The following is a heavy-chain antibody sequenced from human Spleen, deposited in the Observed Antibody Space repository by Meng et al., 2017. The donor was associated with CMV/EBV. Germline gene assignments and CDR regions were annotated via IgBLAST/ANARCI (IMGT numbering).Heavy chain of an antibody. J-gene: IGHJ6*02. CDR2: IYYSGST. D-gene: IGHD2-2*02. CDR3: ARGQVPAAINYYYYYGMDV. Sequence: SETLSLTCTVSGGSISSYYWCWIRQPPGKGLEWIGYIYYSGSTNYNPSLKSRVTISVDTSKNQFSLKLSSVTAADTAVYYCARGQVPAAINYYYYYGMDVWGQGTTVTVSS. CDR1: GGSISSYY. V-gene: IGHV4-59*01.